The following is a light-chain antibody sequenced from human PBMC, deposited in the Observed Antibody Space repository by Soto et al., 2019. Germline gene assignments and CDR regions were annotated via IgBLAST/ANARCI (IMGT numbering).Light chain of an antibody. CDR1: QSVSSRF. V-gene: IGKV3-20*01. CDR3: HQYESSRT. J-gene: IGKJ1*01. Sequence: EIVLTQSPGTLSLSPGERATLSCRASQSVSSRFLAWYQQKPGQAPKVLIYGASTRATGIPDRFSGSGSGTDFPLTISRLEPDDFAVYYCHQYESSRTFGQGTKVEMK. CDR2: GAS.